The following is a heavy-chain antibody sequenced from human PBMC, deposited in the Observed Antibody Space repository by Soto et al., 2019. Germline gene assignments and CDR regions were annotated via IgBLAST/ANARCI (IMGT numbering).Heavy chain of an antibody. J-gene: IGHJ5*02. CDR2: IYWDDDK. D-gene: IGHD3-16*01. CDR1: GFALTTRGVG. V-gene: IGHV2-5*02. Sequence: QITLKESGPTLVKPTQTLTLTCTFSGFALTTRGVGMGGIRQPPGKALECLALIYWDDDKRYSPSLQSRLSITKDTSKNQVVLTMTNVDPVDTATYYCSHIPNYYQYDWFDPLGQGTLVSVSS. CDR3: SHIPNYYQYDWFDP.